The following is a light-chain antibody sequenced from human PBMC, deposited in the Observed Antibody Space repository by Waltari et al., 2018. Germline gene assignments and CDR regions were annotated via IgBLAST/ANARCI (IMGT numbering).Light chain of an antibody. Sequence: EIVMTQSPATLSVSPGERATLSCRASQSVSSNLAWDQQKPGQAPRLLIYGASTRATGIPARFSGSGSGTEFTLTISSLQSEDCAVYYCQQYNNGWTFGQGTKVEIK. CDR1: QSVSSN. CDR2: GAS. CDR3: QQYNNGWT. J-gene: IGKJ1*01. V-gene: IGKV3-15*01.